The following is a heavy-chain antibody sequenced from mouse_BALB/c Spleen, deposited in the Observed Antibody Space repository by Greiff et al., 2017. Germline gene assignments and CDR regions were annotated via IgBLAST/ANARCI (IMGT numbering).Heavy chain of an antibody. CDR1: GFTFNTYA. CDR2: IRSKSNNYAT. V-gene: IGHV10-1*02. CDR3: VRHYGNYGGGAMVY. J-gene: IGHJ4*01. Sequence: EVQLVESGGGLVQPKGSLKLSCAASGFTFNTYAMNWVRQAQGKGLEWVARIRSKSNNYATYYADSVKDRFTISRDDSQSMLYLQMNNLKTEDTAMYYCVRHYGNYGGGAMVYWGQGTSVTVSS. D-gene: IGHD2-1*01.